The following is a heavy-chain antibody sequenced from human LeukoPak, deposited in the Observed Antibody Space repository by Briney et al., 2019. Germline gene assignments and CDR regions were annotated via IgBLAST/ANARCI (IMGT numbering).Heavy chain of an antibody. CDR3: ARDKGSYDSDF. J-gene: IGHJ4*02. D-gene: IGHD5-18*01. CDR2: ISWNSGSI. CDR1: GFTFDDYA. V-gene: IGHV3-9*01. Sequence: GRSLRLSCAASGFTFDDYAMHWVRQAPGKGLEWVSGISWNSGSIGYADSVKGRFTISRDNAKNSLYLQMNSLRAEDTAVYYCARDKGSYDSDFWGQGTLVTVSS.